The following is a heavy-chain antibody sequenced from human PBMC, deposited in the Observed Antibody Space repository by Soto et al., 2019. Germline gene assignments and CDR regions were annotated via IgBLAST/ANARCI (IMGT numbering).Heavy chain of an antibody. J-gene: IGHJ4*02. CDR1: GYTFTSYA. D-gene: IGHD6-19*01. V-gene: IGHV1-3*01. Sequence: QVQLVQSGAEVKKPGASVKVSCKASGYTFTSYAMHWVRQAPGQRLEWMGWINAGNGNTKYSQKFQGRVTITRDTSASKAYMELSSMRSEETAVYYCARESGQWLAVDDWDQGTLVTGSS. CDR3: ARESGQWLAVDD. CDR2: INAGNGNT.